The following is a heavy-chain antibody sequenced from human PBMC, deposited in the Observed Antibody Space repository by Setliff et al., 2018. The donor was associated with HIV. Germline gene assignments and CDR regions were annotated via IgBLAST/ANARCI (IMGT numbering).Heavy chain of an antibody. CDR3: ATNPEMATINYYYYYMGV. CDR2: SIPIFGTA. Sequence: ASVKVSCKASGGTFSSYAISWVRQAPGQGLEWMGGSIPIFGTAKYAQKFQGRVTITADESTSTAYMELSSLRSEDTAVYYCATNPEMATINYYYYYMGVWGKGTTVTVSS. V-gene: IGHV1-69*13. D-gene: IGHD5-12*01. J-gene: IGHJ6*03. CDR1: GGTFSSYA.